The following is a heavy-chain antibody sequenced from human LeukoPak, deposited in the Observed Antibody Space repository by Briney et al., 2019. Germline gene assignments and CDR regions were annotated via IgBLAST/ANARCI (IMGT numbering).Heavy chain of an antibody. CDR2: ISGSGGST. CDR1: GFTFSSYA. Sequence: PGGSLRLSCAASGFTFSSYAMSWVRQAPGKGLEWVSAISGSGGSTYYADSVEGRFTISRDNSKNTLYLQMNSLRAEDTAVYYCAKDSRRIGYCSSTSCQFSDYWGQGTLVTVSS. J-gene: IGHJ4*02. D-gene: IGHD2-2*01. CDR3: AKDSRRIGYCSSTSCQFSDY. V-gene: IGHV3-23*01.